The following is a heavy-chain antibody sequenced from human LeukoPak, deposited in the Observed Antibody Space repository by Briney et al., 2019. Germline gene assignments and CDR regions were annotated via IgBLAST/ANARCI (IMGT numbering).Heavy chain of an antibody. CDR3: ASLLTPYHGSGGGGMDV. J-gene: IGHJ6*02. CDR2: ISGDGSLT. Sequence: PGGSLRLSCAASGFTFSSYGMHWVRQAPGKEFVWVSRISGDGSLTSYADSVRGRFTISRDNAKETLYLQMTSLRVEDTAVYSCASLLTPYHGSGGGGMDVWGQGTTVTVSS. V-gene: IGHV3-74*01. D-gene: IGHD3-10*01. CDR1: GFTFSSYG.